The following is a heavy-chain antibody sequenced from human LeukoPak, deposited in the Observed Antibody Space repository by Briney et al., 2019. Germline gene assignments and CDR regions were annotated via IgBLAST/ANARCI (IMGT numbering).Heavy chain of an antibody. V-gene: IGHV1-46*01. CDR3: ARDPLYYDILTGYYHNWFDP. CDR2: INPSGGST. Sequence: GASVKVSCKASGYTFTSYYMHWVRQAPGQGLEWMGIINPSGGSTSYAQKFQGRVTMTTDTSTSTAYMELRSLRSDDTAVYYCARDPLYYDILTGYYHNWFDPWGQGTLVTVSS. CDR1: GYTFTSYY. D-gene: IGHD3-9*01. J-gene: IGHJ5*02.